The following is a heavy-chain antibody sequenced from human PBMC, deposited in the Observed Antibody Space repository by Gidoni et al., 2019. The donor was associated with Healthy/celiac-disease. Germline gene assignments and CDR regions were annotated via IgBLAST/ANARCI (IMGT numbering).Heavy chain of an antibody. V-gene: IGHV3-30-3*01. D-gene: IGHD1-26*01. CDR1: GFTFSLYA. CDR2: ISYDGSNK. CDR3: AREWELLRAFDY. Sequence: QVQLVESGGGVVQPGRPLRPSCSASGFTFSLYAMHWVRQAPGKGLEWVPVISYDGSNKYYADSVKGRFTISRDNSKNTLYLQMNSLRAEDTAVYYCAREWELLRAFDYWGQGTLVTVSS. J-gene: IGHJ4*02.